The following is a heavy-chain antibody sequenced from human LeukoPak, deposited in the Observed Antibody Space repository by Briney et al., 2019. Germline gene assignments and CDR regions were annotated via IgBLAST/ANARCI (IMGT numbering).Heavy chain of an antibody. CDR3: ATEGPAGSAY. J-gene: IGHJ4*02. D-gene: IGHD6-19*01. CDR2: IYTSGNT. CDR1: GGSISSYY. V-gene: IGHV4-4*07. Sequence: PSETLSLTCTVSGGSISSYYWSWIRQPAGKGLEWIGRIYTSGNTNDNPSLKSRVTMSIDTSKNQFSLRLSSVTAADTAVYYCATEGPAGSAYWGQGTLVTVSS.